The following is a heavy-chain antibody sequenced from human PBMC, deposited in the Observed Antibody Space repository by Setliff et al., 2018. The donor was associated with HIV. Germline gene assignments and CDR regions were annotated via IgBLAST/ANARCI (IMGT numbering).Heavy chain of an antibody. Sequence: LRLSCAASGFTFNTYAMNWVRQAPGKGLEWVSGISAGGGNTYYGDSVKGRLTIPRDNSKNTLYLQMNSLRAEDTAVYYCAKDPTHDSYGDYYWYFDLWGRGTLVTVSS. D-gene: IGHD4-17*01. V-gene: IGHV3-23*01. J-gene: IGHJ2*01. CDR3: AKDPTHDSYGDYYWYFDL. CDR2: ISAGGGNT. CDR1: GFTFNTYA.